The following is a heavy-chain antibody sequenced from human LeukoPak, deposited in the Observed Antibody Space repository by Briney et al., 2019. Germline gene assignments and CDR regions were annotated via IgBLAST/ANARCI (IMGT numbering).Heavy chain of an antibody. J-gene: IGHJ4*02. Sequence: SETLSLTCAVYGRSFSGYYWSWIRQPPGKGLGWIGEINHSGSTNYNPSLKSRVTISVDTSKNQFSLKLSSVTAADTAVYYCARAPSYYDLTFDYWGQGTLVTVSS. D-gene: IGHD3-22*01. CDR3: ARAPSYYDLTFDY. V-gene: IGHV4-34*01. CDR1: GRSFSGYY. CDR2: INHSGST.